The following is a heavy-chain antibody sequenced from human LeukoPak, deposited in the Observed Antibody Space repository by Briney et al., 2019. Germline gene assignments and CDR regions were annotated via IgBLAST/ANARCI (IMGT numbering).Heavy chain of an antibody. CDR2: ISSSSSYI. V-gene: IGHV3-21*04. Sequence: GGSLRLSCAASGFTFSSYSMNWVRQAPGKGLEWVSSISSSSSYIYYADSVKGRFTISRDNAKNSLYLQMNSLRAEDTAVYYCAKEVYYYDSSGTPTYNWFDPWGQGTLVTVSS. J-gene: IGHJ5*02. CDR1: GFTFSSYS. CDR3: AKEVYYYDSSGTPTYNWFDP. D-gene: IGHD3-22*01.